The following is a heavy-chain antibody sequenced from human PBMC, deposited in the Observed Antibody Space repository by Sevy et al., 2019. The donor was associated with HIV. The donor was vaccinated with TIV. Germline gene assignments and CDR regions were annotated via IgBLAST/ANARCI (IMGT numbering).Heavy chain of an antibody. J-gene: IGHJ6*02. V-gene: IGHV3-53*01. CDR2: IFSGGRT. CDR1: GFAVSDNC. D-gene: IGHD4-4*01. CDR3: ARDRVVHNDYIFVAYYYGMDV. Sequence: GGSLRLSCAVSGFAVSDNCMSWVRQSPGKGLEWVSVIFSGGRTSYADSVKGRFTVSRDGSKNTLYLQKDNLRAEDTATDYCARDRVVHNDYIFVAYYYGMDVWGQGTTVTVSS.